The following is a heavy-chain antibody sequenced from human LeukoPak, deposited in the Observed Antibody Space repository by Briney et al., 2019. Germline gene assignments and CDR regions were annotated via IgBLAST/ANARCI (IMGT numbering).Heavy chain of an antibody. CDR3: AREVSEGFDF. V-gene: IGHV3-48*04. D-gene: IGHD3-22*01. CDR2: ISSSGSTT. Sequence: GGSLRLSCAASGFTFSSYSMNWVRQAPGKGLEWVSYISSSGSTTYYADAVKGRFAISRDNAKNSLYLQMNSLRAEDTALYYCAREVSEGFDFWGQGTLVTVSS. J-gene: IGHJ4*02. CDR1: GFTFSSYS.